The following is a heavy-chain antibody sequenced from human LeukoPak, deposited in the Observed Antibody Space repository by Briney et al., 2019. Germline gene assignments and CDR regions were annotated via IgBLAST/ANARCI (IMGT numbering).Heavy chain of an antibody. D-gene: IGHD3-3*01. CDR3: ARDFWSGSPE. CDR2: ISSSGSTI. V-gene: IGHV3-11*04. CDR1: GFTFSDYY. Sequence: GGSLRLSCAASGFTFSDYYMSWIRQAPGKGLEWVSYISSSGSTIYYADSVKGRFTISRDNAKNSLYLQMNSLRGEDTTVYFCARDFWSGSPEWGQGTLVTVSS. J-gene: IGHJ4*02.